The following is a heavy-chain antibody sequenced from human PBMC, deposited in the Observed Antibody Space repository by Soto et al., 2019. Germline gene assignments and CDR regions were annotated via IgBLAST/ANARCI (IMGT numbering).Heavy chain of an antibody. D-gene: IGHD2-2*01. CDR2: INHSGST. CDR3: ARGARGPAATWFDP. CDR1: GGSFSGYY. Sequence: SDTLSLTCAVYGGSFSGYYWSWIRQPPGKGLEWIGEINHSGSTNYNPSLKSRVTISVDTSKNQFSLKLSSVTAADTAVYYCARGARGPAATWFDPWGQGTLVTVSS. J-gene: IGHJ5*02. V-gene: IGHV4-34*01.